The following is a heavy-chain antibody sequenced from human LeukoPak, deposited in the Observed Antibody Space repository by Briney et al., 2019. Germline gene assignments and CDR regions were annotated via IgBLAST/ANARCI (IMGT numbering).Heavy chain of an antibody. V-gene: IGHV3-30*03. J-gene: IGHJ6*02. D-gene: IGHD3-10*01. CDR3: ARSGSYYSDLPYGYYYYYGMDV. Sequence: PGGSLRLSCAASGFTFSSYGMHWVRQAPGKGLEWVAVISYDGSNKYYADSVKGRFTISRDNSKNTPYLQMNSLRAEDTAVYYCARSGSYYSDLPYGYYYYYGMDVWGQGTTVTVSS. CDR2: ISYDGSNK. CDR1: GFTFSSYG.